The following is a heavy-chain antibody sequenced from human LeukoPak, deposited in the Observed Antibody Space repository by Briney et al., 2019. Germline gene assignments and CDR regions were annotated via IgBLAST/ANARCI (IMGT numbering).Heavy chain of an antibody. V-gene: IGHV3-30*03. CDR2: ISNSGMKK. CDR3: GRASASGADY. D-gene: IGHD2-8*02. Sequence: PGKSLRLSCAASGFSFTTFGFHWVRQAPGKGLQWVAVISNSGMKKIYADSVRGRFTISRDNSNNTVYLEMNSLRGEDTAVYYCGRASASGADYWGKGSLVTVSS. CDR1: GFSFTTFG. J-gene: IGHJ4*02.